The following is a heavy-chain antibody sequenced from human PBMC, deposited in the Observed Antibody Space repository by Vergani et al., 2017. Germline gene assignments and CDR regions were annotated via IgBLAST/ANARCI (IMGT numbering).Heavy chain of an antibody. V-gene: IGHV1-18*01. CDR1: GGTFSSYA. CDR2: ISAYNGNT. CDR3: AKDLLGFRVAAAGNWYFDL. D-gene: IGHD6-13*01. J-gene: IGHJ2*01. Sequence: QVQLVQSGAEVKKPGSSVKVSCKASGGTFSSYAISWVRQAPGQGLEWMGWISAYNGNTNYAQKLQGRVTMTTDTSTSTAYMELRSLRSDDTAVYYCAKDLLGFRVAAAGNWYFDLWGRGTLVTVSS.